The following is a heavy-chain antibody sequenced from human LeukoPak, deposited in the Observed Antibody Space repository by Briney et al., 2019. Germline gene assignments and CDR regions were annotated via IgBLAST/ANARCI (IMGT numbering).Heavy chain of an antibody. CDR3: ARDAGSSSWYEDFDY. D-gene: IGHD6-13*01. Sequence: ASVKVSCKASGYTFTGYYMHWVRQAPGQGLEWMGWINPNSGGTNYAQKFQGRVTMTRDTSISTAYMELSRLRSDDTAVYYCARDAGSSSWYEDFDYWGQGTLVTVSS. CDR1: GYTFTGYY. V-gene: IGHV1-2*02. J-gene: IGHJ4*02. CDR2: INPNSGGT.